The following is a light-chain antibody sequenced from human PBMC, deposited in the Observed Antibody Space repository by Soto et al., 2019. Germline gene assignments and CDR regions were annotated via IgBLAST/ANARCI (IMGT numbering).Light chain of an antibody. V-gene: IGKV1-5*01. Sequence: DIQMTQSPSTLSGSVGDRVTITCRASQTISSWLAWYQQIPGKAPKLLIYDASNLESGVPSRFSGSGSGTDFTLTISSLQPDDFATYYCQQYQSYSPWTFGQGTKVDI. CDR3: QQYQSYSPWT. J-gene: IGKJ1*01. CDR1: QTISSW. CDR2: DAS.